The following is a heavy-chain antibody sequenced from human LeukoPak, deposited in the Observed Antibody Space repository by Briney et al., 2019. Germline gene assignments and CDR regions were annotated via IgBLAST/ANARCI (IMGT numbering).Heavy chain of an antibody. CDR3: ASVPDD. CDR1: GYSISSGYY. CDR2: IYHSGST. J-gene: IGHJ6*04. V-gene: IGHV4-38-2*02. Sequence: SETLSLTCTVSGYSISSGYYWGWIRQPPGKGLEWIGSIYHSGSTYYNPSLKSRVTISVDTSKNQFSLKLSSVTAADTAVYYYASVPDDWGKGTPVTVSS.